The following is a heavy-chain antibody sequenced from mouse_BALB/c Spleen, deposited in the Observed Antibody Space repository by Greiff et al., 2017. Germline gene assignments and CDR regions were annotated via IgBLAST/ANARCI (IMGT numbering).Heavy chain of an antibody. Sequence: DVKLQESGPSLVKPSQTLSLTCSVTGDSITSGYWNWIRKFPGNKLEYMGYISYSGSTYYNPSLKSRISITRDTSKNQYYLQLNSVTTEDTATYYCARYENYGSLYWYFDVWGAGTTVTVSS. V-gene: IGHV3-8*02. D-gene: IGHD1-1*01. CDR2: ISYSGST. CDR3: ARYENYGSLYWYFDV. CDR1: GDSITSGY. J-gene: IGHJ1*01.